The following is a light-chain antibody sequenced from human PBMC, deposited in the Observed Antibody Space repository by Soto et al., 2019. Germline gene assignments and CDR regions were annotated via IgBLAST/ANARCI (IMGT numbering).Light chain of an antibody. CDR1: SSDVGGYNF. Sequence: QSALTQPPSASGSPGQSVTISCTGASSDVGGYNFVSWYQHHPGKAPRLMIYDVTQRPSGVPDRFSGSKSGNTDSLTVSGLQVDDEAYYYCSSYAGSSIPVAFGGGTKVTVL. V-gene: IGLV2-8*01. CDR3: SSYAGSSIPVA. J-gene: IGLJ2*01. CDR2: DVT.